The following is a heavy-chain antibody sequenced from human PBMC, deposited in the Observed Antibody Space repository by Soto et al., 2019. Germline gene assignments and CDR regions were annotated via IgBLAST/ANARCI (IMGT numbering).Heavy chain of an antibody. J-gene: IGHJ4*02. D-gene: IGHD5-18*01. CDR1: GFTFSSYW. CDR2: INSDGSST. V-gene: IGHV3-74*01. CDR3: ARVEGGYSDAVPIDY. Sequence: EVQLVESGGGLVQPGGSLRLSCAASGFTFSSYWMHWVRQAPGKGLVWVSRINSDGSSTSYADSVKGRFTISRDNAKNTLYLQMNSLRAEDTAVYYCARVEGGYSDAVPIDYWGQGTLVTVSS.